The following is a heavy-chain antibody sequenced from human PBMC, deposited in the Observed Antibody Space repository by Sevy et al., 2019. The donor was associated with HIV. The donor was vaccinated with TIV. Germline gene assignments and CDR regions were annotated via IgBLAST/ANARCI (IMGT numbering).Heavy chain of an antibody. D-gene: IGHD4-17*01. CDR1: GFAFTNYYA. CDR2: ISYDGSDK. Sequence: GGSLRLSCTASGFAFTNYYAMHWVRQAPGKGLEWVALISYDGSDKFYADSVKGRFTITRDQFKNTLYLQMNGLTTEDTAVYYCARPRANYVDHYFFYAMDVWGQGTTVTVSS. CDR3: ARPRANYVDHYFFYAMDV. V-gene: IGHV3-30-3*01. J-gene: IGHJ6*02.